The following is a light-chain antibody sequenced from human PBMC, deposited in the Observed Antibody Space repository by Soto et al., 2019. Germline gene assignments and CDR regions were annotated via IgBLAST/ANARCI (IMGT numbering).Light chain of an antibody. CDR3: KQYKEWPPFT. J-gene: IGKJ5*01. CDR2: GAS. V-gene: IGKV3-15*01. CDR1: QSVGGSN. Sequence: EIVLTQSPGTLSLSPGERATLSCRASQSVGGSNLAWYQQKPGQAPRLLILGASTRATGIPARFSGSGSGTEFTLSISSLQSEDFAVYYCKQYKEWPPFTFGQGTRLEIK.